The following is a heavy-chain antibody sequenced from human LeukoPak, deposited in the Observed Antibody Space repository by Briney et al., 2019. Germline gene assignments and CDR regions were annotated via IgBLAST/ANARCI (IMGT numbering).Heavy chain of an antibody. CDR2: ISSSSSYI. CDR1: GFTFSSYR. CDR3: ARGGGWVVAGRFDY. V-gene: IGHV3-21*01. Sequence: GGSLRLSYSASGFTFSSYRMNWVRQAPGKGLEWVSSISSSSSYIYYADSVKGRFTISRDNAKNSLYLQMNSLRAEDTAVYYCARGGGWVVAGRFDYWGQGTLVTVSS. J-gene: IGHJ4*02. D-gene: IGHD6-19*01.